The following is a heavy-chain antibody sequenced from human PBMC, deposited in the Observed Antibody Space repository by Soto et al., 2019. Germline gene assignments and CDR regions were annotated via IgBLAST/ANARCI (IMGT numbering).Heavy chain of an antibody. Sequence: TLPLPCTFSAGSLSSGDYYVSLIRQPQGQGLEWIAYIYYSGSTYYNPSLKSRVTISVDTSKNQFSLKLSSVTAVDTAVDDGSMWRLHENGFDPSCDGSL. CDR1: AGSLSSGDYY. CDR2: IYYSGST. D-gene: IGHD2-21*01. CDR3: SMWRLHENGFDP. J-gene: IGHJ5*02. V-gene: IGHV4-30-4*01.